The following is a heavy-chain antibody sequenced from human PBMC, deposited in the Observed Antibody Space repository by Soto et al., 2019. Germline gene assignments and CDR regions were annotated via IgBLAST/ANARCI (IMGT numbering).Heavy chain of an antibody. CDR2: IRTATYGGTT. CDR3: TTLPNSSIVRGVIIMGGYYGMDV. J-gene: IGHJ6*04. Sequence: GGSLRLSCTASGFTLRDYPMSWFRQAPGKGLEWVAYIRTATYGGTTEYAASVKDRFTISRDDSKNTLYLQMNSLKTEDTAVYYCTTLPNSSIVRGVIIMGGYYGMDVWGKGTTVTVSS. CDR1: GFTLRDYP. D-gene: IGHD3-10*01. V-gene: IGHV3-49*03.